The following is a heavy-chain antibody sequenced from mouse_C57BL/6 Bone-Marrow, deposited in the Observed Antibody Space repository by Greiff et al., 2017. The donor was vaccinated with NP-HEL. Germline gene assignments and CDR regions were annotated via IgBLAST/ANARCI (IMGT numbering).Heavy chain of an antibody. CDR3: TTTPYYFDY. J-gene: IGHJ2*01. CDR2: IDPENGDT. CDR1: GFNIKDDY. Sequence: EVQRVESGAELVRPGASVKLSCTASGFNIKDDYMHWVKQRPEQGLEWIGWIDPENGDTEYASKFQGKATITADTSSNTAYLQLSSLTSEDTAVYYCTTTPYYFDYWGQGTTLTVSS. V-gene: IGHV14-4*01.